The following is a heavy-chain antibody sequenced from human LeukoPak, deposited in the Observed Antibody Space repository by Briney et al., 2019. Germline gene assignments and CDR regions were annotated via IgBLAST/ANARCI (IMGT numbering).Heavy chain of an antibody. V-gene: IGHV3-7*01. D-gene: IGHD1-26*01. CDR3: ARGSSAGASLRHDY. J-gene: IGHJ4*02. CDR1: GFTFSSYW. CDR2: IKQDGSEE. Sequence: GGSLRLSCAASGFTFSSYWMSWVRQAPGKGLEWVANIKQDGSEENFVDSVKGRFTISRDNVKKSLYLQMNSLRAEDTAVYYCARGSSAGASLRHDYWGQGTLVTVSS.